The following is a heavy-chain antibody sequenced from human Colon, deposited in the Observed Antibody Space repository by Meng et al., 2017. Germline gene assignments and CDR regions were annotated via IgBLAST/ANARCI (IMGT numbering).Heavy chain of an antibody. J-gene: IGHJ6*02. D-gene: IGHD6-19*01. CDR3: AKDPRMAVPGGGYHYYGMDV. CDR1: GFTFNYA. V-gene: IGHV3-23*01. CDR2: ISVTGDST. Sequence: GESLKISCAASGFTFNYALSWVHQAPGKGLEWVSSISVTGDSTYFAESVRGRFTISRDNSKKTVFLLMDSLRTEDTAVYYCAKDPRMAVPGGGYHYYGMDVWGQGTTVTVSS.